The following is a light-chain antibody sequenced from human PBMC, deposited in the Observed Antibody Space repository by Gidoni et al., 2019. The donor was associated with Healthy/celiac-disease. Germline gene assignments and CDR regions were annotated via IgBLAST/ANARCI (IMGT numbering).Light chain of an antibody. Sequence: EIGLTQSPGPLSLSPGERATLSCRASQSVRSSYLAWYQQKPGQAPRLLIYGASSRATGIPDRFSGSGSGTDFTLTISRLEPEDFAVYYCQQYGSSPPITFGQXTRLEIK. CDR2: GAS. J-gene: IGKJ5*01. CDR1: QSVRSSY. V-gene: IGKV3-20*01. CDR3: QQYGSSPPIT.